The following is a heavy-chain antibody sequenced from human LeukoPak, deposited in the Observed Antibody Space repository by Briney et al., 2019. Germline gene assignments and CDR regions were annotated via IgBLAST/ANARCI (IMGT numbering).Heavy chain of an antibody. D-gene: IGHD6-13*01. J-gene: IGHJ4*02. V-gene: IGHV1-69*05. CDR2: IIPIFGTA. CDR3: ARQRSGSWGGFDY. Sequence: ASVKVSCKASGGTFSSSAISWVRQAPGQGLEWMGGIIPIFGTANYAQKFQRRVTITTDETTSTAYMELSSLRSEDTAVYYCARQRSGSWGGFDYWGQGTLVTVSS. CDR1: GGTFSSSA.